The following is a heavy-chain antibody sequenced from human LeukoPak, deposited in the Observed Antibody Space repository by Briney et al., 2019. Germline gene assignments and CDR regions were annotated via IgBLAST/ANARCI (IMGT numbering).Heavy chain of an antibody. CDR3: ARYCSGGSCYPYYYYGMDV. V-gene: IGHV4-30-4*01. CDR1: GGSISSCDYY. D-gene: IGHD2-15*01. J-gene: IGHJ6*02. CDR2: IYYSGST. Sequence: SQTLSLTCTVSGGSISSCDYYWSWIRQPPGKGLEWIGYIYYSGSTYYNPSLKSRVTISVDTSKNHFSLRLSSVTAADTAVYYCARYCSGGSCYPYYYYGMDVWGQGTTVTVSS.